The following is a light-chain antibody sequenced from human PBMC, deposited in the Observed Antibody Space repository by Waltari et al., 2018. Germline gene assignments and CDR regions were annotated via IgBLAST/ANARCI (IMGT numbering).Light chain of an antibody. CDR3: CSYAHSSRVV. Sequence: QSALTQPASVSGSPGQSITISCTGTSSDVGSYNLVSWYQHYPGKAPQLMIYEGTKRPSGVSKRFSGSKSGNTASLTISGLQAEDEADYHCCSYAHSSRVVFGGGTKVTVL. J-gene: IGLJ2*01. CDR2: EGT. CDR1: SSDVGSYNL. V-gene: IGLV2-23*01.